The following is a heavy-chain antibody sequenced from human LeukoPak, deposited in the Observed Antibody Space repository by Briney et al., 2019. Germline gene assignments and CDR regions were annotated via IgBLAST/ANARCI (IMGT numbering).Heavy chain of an antibody. D-gene: IGHD6-19*01. CDR1: GYIFSNYW. J-gene: IGHJ4*02. CDR3: ARSRGDWRAYSSGLDY. V-gene: IGHV5-51*01. Sequence: GESLKISCKGSGYIFSNYWIGWVRQMPGKGLEWMGIIYPGDSDTRYSPSFRGQVTISADESISTAYLQWSSLKASDTAMYYCARSRGDWRAYSSGLDYWGQGTLVTVSS. CDR2: IYPGDSDT.